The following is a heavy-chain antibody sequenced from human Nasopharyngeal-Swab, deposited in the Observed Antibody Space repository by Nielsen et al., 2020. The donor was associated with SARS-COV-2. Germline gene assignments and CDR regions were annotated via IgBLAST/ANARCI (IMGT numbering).Heavy chain of an antibody. CDR2: IYSGGST. CDR3: AKGYGSGSYPDSLDV. CDR1: GFTVSSNY. D-gene: IGHD3-10*01. V-gene: IGHV3-53*01. J-gene: IGHJ6*04. Sequence: GESLKISCAASGFTVSSNYMSWVRQAPGKGLEWVSVIYSGGSTYYADSVKGRFTISRDNSKNTLYLQMNSLRAEDTAVYYCAKGYGSGSYPDSLDVWGKGTTVTVSS.